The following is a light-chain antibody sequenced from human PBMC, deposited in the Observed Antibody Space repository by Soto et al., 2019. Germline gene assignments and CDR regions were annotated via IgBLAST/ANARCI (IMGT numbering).Light chain of an antibody. CDR3: SSFTSSSTQV. V-gene: IGLV2-14*01. J-gene: IGLJ1*01. CDR1: SSDGGGYNY. CDR2: EVS. Sequence: QSVLTQPASVSGSPGQSITISCTGTSSDGGGYNYVSWYQQHPGKVPKLMIYEVSNRPSGVVNRFSGSKSGNTASLTISGLQAEDEADYYCSSFTSSSTQVFGTGTKLTVL.